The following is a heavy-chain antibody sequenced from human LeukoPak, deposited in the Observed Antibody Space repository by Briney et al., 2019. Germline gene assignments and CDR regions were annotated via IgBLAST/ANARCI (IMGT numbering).Heavy chain of an antibody. J-gene: IGHJ5*02. CDR1: GFTVSNNY. Sequence: GGSLRLSCAASGFTVSNNYMIWVRQAAGKGLEWVSVIYGDGATHYADSVKGRFIISRDNSKTTLDLQMHSLRVEDTAVYYCAKGGAPSSRYAPWWFDPWGQGTLVTVSS. V-gene: IGHV3-66*01. CDR2: IYGDGAT. CDR3: AKGGAPSSRYAPWWFDP. D-gene: IGHD6-13*01.